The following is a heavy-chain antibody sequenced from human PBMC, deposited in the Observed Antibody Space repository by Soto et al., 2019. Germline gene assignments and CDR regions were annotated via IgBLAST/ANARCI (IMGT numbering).Heavy chain of an antibody. V-gene: IGHV2-5*01. CDR3: ARGRAGGPGFAYDI. D-gene: IGHD6-13*01. Sequence: SGPTLVNPTQTLTLTCSFSGFSLSTSGVGVGWIRQPPGKALEWLAHIYWSGDDDYRPSLKTRLSINKDASKNRVVLTMTNMDPVDTATYYCARGRAGGPGFAYDIWGQGTMVTVSS. CDR1: GFSLSTSGVG. J-gene: IGHJ3*02. CDR2: IYWSGDD.